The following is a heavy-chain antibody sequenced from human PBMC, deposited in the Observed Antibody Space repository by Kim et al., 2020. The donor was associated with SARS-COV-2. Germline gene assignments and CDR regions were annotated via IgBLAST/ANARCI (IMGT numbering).Heavy chain of an antibody. Sequence: GGSLRLSCEASGFSFSSYAMTWVRQAPGKGLEWVSGISASGLSTYYEDSVKGRFTISRDNSKNTLYLQMNSLRAEDTAVYYCAKIPDYYDNSGVDYWGQGTLVTVSS. CDR2: ISASGLST. CDR1: GFSFSSYA. D-gene: IGHD3-22*01. V-gene: IGHV3-23*01. J-gene: IGHJ4*02. CDR3: AKIPDYYDNSGVDY.